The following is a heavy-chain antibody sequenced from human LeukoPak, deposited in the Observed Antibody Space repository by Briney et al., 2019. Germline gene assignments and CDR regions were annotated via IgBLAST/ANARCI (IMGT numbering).Heavy chain of an antibody. D-gene: IGHD2/OR15-2a*01. V-gene: IGHV2-5*02. CDR3: AHSTWSSLNFDY. Sequence: ESGPTLVKPTQTLTLTCTFSGFSLSTSGVGGGWIRQPPGKALEWLALIYWDGDKRYSPSLKSRLTITKDTSKNQVVLTMTNMDPVGTATYYCAHSTWSSLNFDYWGQGTLVTVSS. CDR1: GFSLSTSGVG. J-gene: IGHJ4*02. CDR2: IYWDGDK.